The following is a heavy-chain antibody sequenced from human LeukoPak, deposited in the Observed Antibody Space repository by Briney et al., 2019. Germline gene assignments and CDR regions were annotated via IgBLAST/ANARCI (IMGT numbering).Heavy chain of an antibody. J-gene: IGHJ4*02. D-gene: IGHD2-2*01. CDR3: AGHGYCSSTSCREFDY. Sequence: KTSETLSLTYTVSGGSISSSSYYWGWIRQPPGKGLEWIGSIYYSGNTYYNPSLKSRVTISVDTSENQFSLKLSSVTAADTAVYYCAGHGYCSSTSCREFDYWGQGTLVTVSS. CDR1: GGSISSSSYY. V-gene: IGHV4-39*01. CDR2: IYYSGNT.